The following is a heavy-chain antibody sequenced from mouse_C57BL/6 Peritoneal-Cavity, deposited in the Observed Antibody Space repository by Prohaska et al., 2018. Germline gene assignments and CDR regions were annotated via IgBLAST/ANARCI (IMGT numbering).Heavy chain of an antibody. J-gene: IGHJ3*01. CDR3: TSVGFAY. V-gene: IGHV1-15*01. CDR1: GYTFTDYE. Sequence: GAELVRPGASVTLSCKASGYTFTDYEMHWVKQTPVHGLDWIGAIVPETGCTAYNQKFKGKAIRTADKSSSTAYMELRSLTSEDSAVYYCTSVGFAYRGEGTLVTVSA. CDR2: IVPETGCT.